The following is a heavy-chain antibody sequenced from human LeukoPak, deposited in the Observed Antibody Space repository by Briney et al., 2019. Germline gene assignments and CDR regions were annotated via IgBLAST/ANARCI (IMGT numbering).Heavy chain of an antibody. CDR3: ARVRGGNYYFDY. Sequence: ASVKVSCKASGYTFTSYYMHWVRQAPGQGLEWMGIINPSGGSTSYAQKFQGRVTMTRDTSTTTVYMELSSLRSEDTAVYYCARVRGGNYYFDYWGQGTLVTVSS. D-gene: IGHD4-23*01. CDR2: INPSGGST. J-gene: IGHJ4*02. CDR1: GYTFTSYY. V-gene: IGHV1-46*01.